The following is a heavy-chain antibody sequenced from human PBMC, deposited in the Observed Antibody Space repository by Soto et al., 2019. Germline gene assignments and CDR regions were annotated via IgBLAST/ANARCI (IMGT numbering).Heavy chain of an antibody. J-gene: IGHJ6*02. CDR1: ADTFTSYY. V-gene: IGHV1-18*04. CDR2: IGVYNGKT. D-gene: IGHD2-2*02. CDR3: SRARYCTSPSCYNHYYYGMDI. Sequence: VQLVQSGAEVKKPGASVKLSCKAPADTFTSYYIHWVRQAPGHGLEWMGWIGVYNGKTNYARKLQGRVIMTADTSASTAYMELRSLRSDDTAVYYCSRARYCTSPSCYNHYYYGMDIWGQGTTVSVSS.